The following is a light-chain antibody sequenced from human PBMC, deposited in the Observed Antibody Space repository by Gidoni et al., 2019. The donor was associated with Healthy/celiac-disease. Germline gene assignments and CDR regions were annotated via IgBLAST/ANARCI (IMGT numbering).Light chain of an antibody. CDR2: KAS. V-gene: IGKV1-5*03. CDR1: QSISSW. CDR3: QQYNSYWT. J-gene: IGKJ1*01. Sequence: DIQMTQSHSTLSASVGDRVTITCRASQSISSWLAWYQQKPGKAPKLLIYKASSLESGVPSRFSGSGSGTEFTLTIRSLQPDDFATYYCQQYNSYWTFGQGTKVEIK.